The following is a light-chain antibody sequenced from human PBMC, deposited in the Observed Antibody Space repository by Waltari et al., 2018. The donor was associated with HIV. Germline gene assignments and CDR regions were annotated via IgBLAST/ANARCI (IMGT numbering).Light chain of an antibody. CDR2: KDN. V-gene: IGLV3-25*03. CDR1: ALPKQY. J-gene: IGLJ3*02. Sequence: SYELTQPASVSVSPGQTASITCSGAALPKQYVYWYQQKPGQVTVLVIYKDNERPSGIPERFSGSSSGTTATLTISGVQAEDESDYYCQSADSSGTYRVFGGGTKVTVL. CDR3: QSADSSGTYRV.